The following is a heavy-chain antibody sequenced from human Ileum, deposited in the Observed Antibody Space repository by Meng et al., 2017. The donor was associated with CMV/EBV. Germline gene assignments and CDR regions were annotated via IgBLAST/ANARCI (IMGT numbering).Heavy chain of an antibody. V-gene: IGHV3-74*01. CDR1: GFSFSSHW. J-gene: IGHJ6*02. CDR2: ISGGST. CDR3: ARDLRLMYFYYGMDV. D-gene: IGHD2-8*01. Sequence: GESLKISCSASGFSFSSHWMHWVRQVPGKGLEWVSSISGGSTSYADSVKGRFTISRDNSENTLYLHMNSLRAEDTAVYYCARDLRLMYFYYGMDVWGQGTTVTVSS.